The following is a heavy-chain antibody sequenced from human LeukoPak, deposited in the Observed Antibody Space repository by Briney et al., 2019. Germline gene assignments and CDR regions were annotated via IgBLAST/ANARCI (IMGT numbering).Heavy chain of an antibody. CDR1: GGSITTTNW. CDR3: AREGGFYRPLDY. J-gene: IGHJ4*02. V-gene: IGHV4-4*02. D-gene: IGHD3-3*01. CDR2: VHLDGRT. Sequence: SGTLSLTCGVSGGSITTTNWWTWVRQPPGKGLEWIGEVHLDGRTNYNPSLESRLTISVDLSENHISLRLTSVTAADTAVYYCAREGGFYRPLDYSGQGTLVTVSS.